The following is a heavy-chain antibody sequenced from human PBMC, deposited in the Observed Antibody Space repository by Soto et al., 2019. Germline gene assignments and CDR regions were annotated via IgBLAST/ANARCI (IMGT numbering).Heavy chain of an antibody. CDR2: IKNDGSGT. Sequence: DVQLVESGGGLVQPGGSLRLSCAASGFTFSTYWMHWVRQAPGKGLVWVSRIKNDGSGTYYVDSVEGRFTISRDNAKNTLDLQMNSLRAEDTAVYYCVRGVGDYYDGNGYLGRHWGQGTLVTVSS. CDR1: GFTFSTYW. CDR3: VRGVGDYYDGNGYLGRH. V-gene: IGHV3-74*01. J-gene: IGHJ4*02. D-gene: IGHD3-22*01.